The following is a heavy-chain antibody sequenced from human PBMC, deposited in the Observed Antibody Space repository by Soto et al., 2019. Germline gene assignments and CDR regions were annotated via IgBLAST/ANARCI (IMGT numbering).Heavy chain of an antibody. CDR2: ISGSSGST. CDR3: AKGGVQGFDY. V-gene: IGHV3-23*01. CDR1: GFTFSSYA. D-gene: IGHD2-8*02. Sequence: EVQLLESGGGLVQPGGSLRLSCAASGFTFSSYAMSWVRQAPGKGLEWVSTISGSSGSTYYADSVKGRFTISRDNSKNTLYLQMNSLRAEGTAVYYCAKGGVQGFDYWGQGTLVTVSS. J-gene: IGHJ4*02.